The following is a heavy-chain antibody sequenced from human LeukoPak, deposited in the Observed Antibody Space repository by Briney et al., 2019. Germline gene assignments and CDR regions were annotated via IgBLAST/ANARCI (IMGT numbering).Heavy chain of an antibody. CDR3: ARVLRMDTVPDAFDI. Sequence: PSDTLSLTCSASGGSVTTGTYHWAWSRQPPGKRPEWIGSVYFDGGTHYNRSLQSRVAISVDTSKNQYSLRLSSVTAADTAVYYCARVLRMDTVPDAFDIWGQGTMVTVSS. J-gene: IGHJ3*02. CDR2: VYFDGGT. CDR1: GGSVTTGTYH. V-gene: IGHV4-39*07. D-gene: IGHD4-17*01.